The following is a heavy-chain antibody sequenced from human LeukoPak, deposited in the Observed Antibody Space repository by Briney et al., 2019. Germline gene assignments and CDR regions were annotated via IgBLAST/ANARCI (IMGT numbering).Heavy chain of an antibody. CDR3: AKDLVGVAVAGT. CDR1: GFTFSSYG. V-gene: IGHV3-23*01. J-gene: IGHJ4*02. D-gene: IGHD6-19*01. Sequence: PGGSLRLSCAASGFTFSSYGMTWVRQAPGKGLEWVSAISGSGGSTYYADSVKGRFTISRDNSKNTLYLQINSLRVEDTAVYYCAKDLVGVAVAGTWGRGTLVTVSS. CDR2: ISGSGGST.